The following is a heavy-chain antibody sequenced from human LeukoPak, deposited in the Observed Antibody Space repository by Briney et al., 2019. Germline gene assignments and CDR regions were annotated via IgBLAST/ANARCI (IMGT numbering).Heavy chain of an antibody. V-gene: IGHV1-8*01. CDR1: GDTFTRQD. Sequence: GPVKVSCKASGDTFTRQDINWVRQAAGQGLEWMGWMNPKSGNTGYAQKFQGRVTMTRNTSIITAYMELRGLRFEDTAVYYCARVGDNYGLGGNAFDIWGQGTTVTVSS. D-gene: IGHD5-18*01. J-gene: IGHJ3*02. CDR2: MNPKSGNT. CDR3: ARVGDNYGLGGNAFDI.